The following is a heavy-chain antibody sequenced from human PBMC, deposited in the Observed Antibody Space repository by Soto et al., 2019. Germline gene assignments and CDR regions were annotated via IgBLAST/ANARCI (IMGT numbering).Heavy chain of an antibody. V-gene: IGHV4-61*01. D-gene: IGHD4-17*01. CDR1: GGYVSSGSYY. J-gene: IGHJ4*02. Sequence: SETLSLTXTVSGGYVSSGSYYWSWIRQPPGKGLEWIGYIYYSGSTNYNPSLKSRVTISVDTSKNQFSLKLSSVTAADTAVYYCASYYGGNSDYFDYWGQGTLVTVSS. CDR3: ASYYGGNSDYFDY. CDR2: IYYSGST.